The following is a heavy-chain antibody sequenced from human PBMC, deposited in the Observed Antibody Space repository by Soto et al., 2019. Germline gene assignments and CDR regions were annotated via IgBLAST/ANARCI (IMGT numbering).Heavy chain of an antibody. V-gene: IGHV3-30*03. Sequence: GGSLRLSCAASGFTFSDYAMHWVRQDPGKGLEWVAVVSHDGRNTHYADSVKGRFTISRDTAKNSLYLQMNSLRAEDTALYFCARASPRGRYFDWLIFPLGHWGQGTLVTVSS. CDR3: ARASPRGRYFDWLIFPLGH. J-gene: IGHJ4*02. D-gene: IGHD3-9*01. CDR1: GFTFSDYA. CDR2: VSHDGRNT.